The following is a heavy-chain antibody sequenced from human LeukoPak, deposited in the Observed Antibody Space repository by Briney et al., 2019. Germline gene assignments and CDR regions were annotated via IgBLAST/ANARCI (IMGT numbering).Heavy chain of an antibody. Sequence: SETLSLTCTVSGGSISSSSYYWGWIRQPPGKGLEWIGSIYYSGSTNYNPSLKSRVTMSLDTSENQFSLKLSSVTAADTAVYYCAGGVMIYYMDVWGKGTTVTVSS. CDR1: GGSISSSSYY. D-gene: IGHD3-16*01. CDR2: IYYSGST. V-gene: IGHV4-39*07. CDR3: AGGVMIYYMDV. J-gene: IGHJ6*03.